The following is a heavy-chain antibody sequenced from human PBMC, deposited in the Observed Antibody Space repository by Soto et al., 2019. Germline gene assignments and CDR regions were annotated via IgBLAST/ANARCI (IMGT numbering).Heavy chain of an antibody. D-gene: IGHD3-22*01. CDR3: ARHGIYSYDSSVYHLDY. V-gene: IGHV5-51*01. Sequence: GESLKISCKGSGYSFTSYWIGWVRQMPGKGLEWMGIIYPGDSDTRYSPSFQGQVTISADKSISTAYLQWSSLKASDTAMYYCARHGIYSYDSSVYHLDYWGQGTLVTVSS. J-gene: IGHJ4*02. CDR1: GYSFTSYW. CDR2: IYPGDSDT.